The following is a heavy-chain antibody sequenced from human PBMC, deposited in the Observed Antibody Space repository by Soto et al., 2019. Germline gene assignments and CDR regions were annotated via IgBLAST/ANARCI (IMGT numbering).Heavy chain of an antibody. CDR2: INPSGGTT. V-gene: IGHV1-46*01. J-gene: IGHJ4*02. CDR1: GYSFTTYY. D-gene: IGHD2-21*01. Sequence: ASVKVSCKAAGYSFTTYYVHWVRQAPGQGLEWMGVINPSGGTTSYAQKFQGRVTMTSDTSTSTVYLELSSLRSEDTAVYYCARDQVAYCGGECYSVGDYWGQGTLVTVSS. CDR3: ARDQVAYCGGECYSVGDY.